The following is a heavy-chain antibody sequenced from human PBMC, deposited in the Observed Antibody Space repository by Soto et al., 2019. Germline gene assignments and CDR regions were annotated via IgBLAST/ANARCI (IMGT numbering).Heavy chain of an antibody. D-gene: IGHD3-22*01. CDR2: IIPIFGTA. V-gene: IGHV1-69*13. Sequence: GASVKVSCKASGGTFSSYAISWVRQAPGQGLEWMGGIIPIFGTANYAQKFQGRVTITADESTSTAYMELSSLRSEDTAVYYCARAPYYYDSSGYLQPHFDYWGRGTLVTVSS. CDR1: GGTFSSYA. J-gene: IGHJ4*02. CDR3: ARAPYYYDSSGYLQPHFDY.